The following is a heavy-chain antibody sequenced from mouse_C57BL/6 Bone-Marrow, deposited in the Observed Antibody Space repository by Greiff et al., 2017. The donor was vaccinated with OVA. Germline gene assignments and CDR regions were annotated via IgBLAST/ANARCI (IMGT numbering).Heavy chain of an antibody. Sequence: QVQLQQSGPGLVQPSQSLSITCTVSGFSLTSYGVHWVRQSPGKGLEWLGVIWSGGSTDYNAAFISRLSISKDNSKSQVFFKMNSLQADDTAIYYCARGGYPAWFAYWGQGTLVTVSA. CDR1: GFSLTSYG. CDR2: IWSGGST. V-gene: IGHV2-2*01. J-gene: IGHJ3*01. CDR3: ARGGYPAWFAY. D-gene: IGHD3-1*01.